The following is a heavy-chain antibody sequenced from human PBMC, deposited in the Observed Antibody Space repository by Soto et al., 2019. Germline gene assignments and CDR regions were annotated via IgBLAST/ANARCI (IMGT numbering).Heavy chain of an antibody. J-gene: IGHJ2*01. CDR1: GFSFSSYA. CDR2: ISGASGST. V-gene: IGHV3-23*01. D-gene: IGHD4-17*01. Sequence: EVQMLESGGGLAQPGGSLRLSCAASGFSFSSYAMTWVRQAPGQGLEWVSAISGASGSTYYTDSVKGRFTISRDNSKNTLFLQMNSLRAEHTALYYCAKGAGTTVTRGWYFDLWGRGTLVTVSS. CDR3: AKGAGTTVTRGWYFDL.